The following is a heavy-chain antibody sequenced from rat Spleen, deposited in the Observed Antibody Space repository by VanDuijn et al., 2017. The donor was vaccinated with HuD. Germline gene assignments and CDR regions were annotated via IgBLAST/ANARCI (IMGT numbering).Heavy chain of an antibody. CDR3: VRAHTARFLAA. D-gene: IGHD1-7*01. V-gene: IGHV4-2*01. Sequence: EVQVAESGGGSVQPGRSLKLSCAASGFNFNDYWVGWVRLAPGKGLEWIGEINQDSSIINYIPSLKDKFTISRANAQNTLYLQLHKLGSEDTAIDYCVRAHTARFLAAWGQGVSVTVSS. CDR2: INQDSSII. J-gene: IGHJ4*01. CDR1: GFNFNDYW.